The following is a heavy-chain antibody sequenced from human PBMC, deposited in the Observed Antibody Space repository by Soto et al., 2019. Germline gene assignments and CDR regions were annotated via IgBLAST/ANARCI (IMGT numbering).Heavy chain of an antibody. J-gene: IGHJ4*02. CDR1: GGSFSGYY. V-gene: IGHV4-34*01. D-gene: IGHD3-10*01. CDR2: INHSGST. Sequence: SETLSLTCAVYGGSFSGYYWSWIRQPPGKGLEWIGEINHSGSTNYNPSLKSRVTISVDTSKNQFSLKLSSVTAADTAVYYCARVGSITMVRGVATHFDYWGQGTLVTVS. CDR3: ARVGSITMVRGVATHFDY.